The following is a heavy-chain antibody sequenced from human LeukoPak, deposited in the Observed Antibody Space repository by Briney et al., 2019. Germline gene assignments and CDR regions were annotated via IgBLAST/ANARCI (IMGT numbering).Heavy chain of an antibody. Sequence: PSETLSLTCTVSGGSISSYHWSWIRQSPGKGLELIGYFYNSGSTNYNPSLKSRVTILVDTSRNQFPLRLSSVTAADTAVYYCARGGGCSGGSCYLFDYWGQGTLVTVSS. CDR1: GGSISSYH. J-gene: IGHJ4*02. V-gene: IGHV4-59*08. D-gene: IGHD2-15*01. CDR2: FYNSGST. CDR3: ARGGGCSGGSCYLFDY.